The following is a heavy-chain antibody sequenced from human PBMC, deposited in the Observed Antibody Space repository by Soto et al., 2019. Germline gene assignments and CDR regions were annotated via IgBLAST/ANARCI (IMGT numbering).Heavy chain of an antibody. V-gene: IGHV1-24*01. CDR1: GYTLTELS. CDR2: FDPEDGET. CDR3: ATLRGSIVVVVAATRNDAFDI. D-gene: IGHD2-15*01. Sequence: QVQLVQSGAEVKKPGASVKVSCKVSGYTLTELSMHWVRQAPGTGLEWMGGFDPEDGETIYAQKFQGRVTMTEDTSTDTAYMELSSLRSEDTDVYYCATLRGSIVVVVAATRNDAFDIWGQGTMVTVSS. J-gene: IGHJ3*02.